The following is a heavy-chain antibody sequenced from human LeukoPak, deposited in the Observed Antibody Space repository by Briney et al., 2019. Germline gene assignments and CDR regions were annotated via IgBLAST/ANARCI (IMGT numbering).Heavy chain of an antibody. CDR3: ARWDSRGYYREYYFDY. CDR2: INPNSGGT. CDR1: GYTFTGYY. D-gene: IGHD3-22*01. J-gene: IGHJ4*02. V-gene: IGHV1-2*06. Sequence: ASVKVSCKASGYTFTGYYMHWVRQAPGQGLEWMGRINPNSGGTNYAQKFQGRVTMSRDTSISTAYMELRRLRSDDAAVYYCARWDSRGYYREYYFDYWGQGTLVTVSS.